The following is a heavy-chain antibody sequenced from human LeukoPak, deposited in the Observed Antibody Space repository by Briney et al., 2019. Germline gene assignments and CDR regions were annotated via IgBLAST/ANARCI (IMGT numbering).Heavy chain of an antibody. CDR1: GFTFSSYG. CDR2: ISYDGSNK. Sequence: GGSLRLSCAASGFTFSSYGMHWVRQAPGKGLEWVAVISYDGSNKYYADSVKGRFTISRDNSKNTLYLQMNSLRAEDTAVYYCARSFAIVVVITALDYWGQGTLVTVSS. V-gene: IGHV3-30*19. CDR3: ARSFAIVVVITALDY. J-gene: IGHJ4*02. D-gene: IGHD3-22*01.